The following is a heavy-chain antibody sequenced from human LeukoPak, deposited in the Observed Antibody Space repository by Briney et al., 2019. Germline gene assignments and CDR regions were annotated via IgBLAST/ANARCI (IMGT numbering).Heavy chain of an antibody. CDR3: ASYGSSWKEGDNWFDP. CDR2: IYYSGST. D-gene: IGHD6-13*01. Sequence: SETLSLTCTVSGGSISNSNYYWGWIRQPPGKDLEWIGNIYYSGSTYYNPSLKSRVTISVDTSKNQFSLKLSSVTAADTAVYYCASYGSSWKEGDNWFDPWGQGTLVTVSS. CDR1: GGSISNSNYY. V-gene: IGHV4-39*07. J-gene: IGHJ5*02.